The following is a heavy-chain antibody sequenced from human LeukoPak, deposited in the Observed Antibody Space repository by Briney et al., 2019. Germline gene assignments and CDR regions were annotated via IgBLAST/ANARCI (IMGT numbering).Heavy chain of an antibody. CDR1: GGTLSSYA. J-gene: IGHJ5*02. CDR2: IIPIFGTA. D-gene: IGHD2-2*01. CDR3: ARGDIVVVPAATNWFDP. Sequence: SVKVSCKASGGTLSSYAISWVRQAPGQGLEWMGGIIPIFGTANYAQKFQGRVTITADESTSTAYMELSSLRSEDTAVYYCARGDIVVVPAATNWFDPWGQGTLVTVSS. V-gene: IGHV1-69*13.